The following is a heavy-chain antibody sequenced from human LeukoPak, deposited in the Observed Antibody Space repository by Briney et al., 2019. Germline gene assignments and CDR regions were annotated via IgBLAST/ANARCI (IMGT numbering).Heavy chain of an antibody. CDR1: GFTFGDYA. D-gene: IGHD3-3*01. CDR3: TRGGLRFLEFRFDY. CDR2: IRSKAYGGTT. J-gene: IGHJ4*02. V-gene: IGHV3-49*03. Sequence: GGSLRLSCTASGFTFGDYAMSWFRQAPGKGLEWVGFIRSKAYGGTTEYAASVKGRFTISRDDSKSIAYLQMSSLKTEDTAVYYCTRGGLRFLEFRFDYWGQGTLVTVSS.